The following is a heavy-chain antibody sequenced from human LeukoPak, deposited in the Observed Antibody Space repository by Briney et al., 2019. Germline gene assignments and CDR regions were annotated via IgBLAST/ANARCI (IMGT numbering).Heavy chain of an antibody. CDR1: GFTFSDYY. J-gene: IGHJ4*02. V-gene: IGHV3-11*06. CDR3: ARNSGSGGGFDY. CDR2: ISSSSSYT. D-gene: IGHD6-19*01. Sequence: GGSLRLSCAASGFTFSDYYMNWIRQAPGKGLEWVSYISSSSSYTNYADSVKGRFTISRDNAKNSLYLQMNSLRAEDTAVYYCARNSGSGGGFDYWGQGTLVTVSS.